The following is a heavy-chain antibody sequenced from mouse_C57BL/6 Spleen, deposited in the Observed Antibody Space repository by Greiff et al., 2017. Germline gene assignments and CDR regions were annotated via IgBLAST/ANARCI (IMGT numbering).Heavy chain of an antibody. CDR1: GYTFTDYN. V-gene: IGHV1-22*01. CDR2: INPNNGGT. J-gene: IGHJ2*01. D-gene: IGHD1-1*01. Sequence: EVKLQESGPELVKPGASVKMSCKASGYTFTDYNMHWVKQSHGKSLEWIGYINPNNGGTSYNQKFKGKATLTVNKSSSTAYMELRSLTSEDSAVYYCARDTTVVSDYWGQGTTLTVSS. CDR3: ARDTTVVSDY.